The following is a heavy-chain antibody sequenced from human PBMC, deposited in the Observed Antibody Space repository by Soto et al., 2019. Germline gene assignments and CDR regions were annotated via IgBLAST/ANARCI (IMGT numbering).Heavy chain of an antibody. D-gene: IGHD3-10*01. CDR1: GFTFSSYA. J-gene: IGHJ4*02. CDR2: ISYDGSNK. CDR3: ARDRGTEYYGSGRSYFDY. Sequence: GGSLRLSCAASGFTFSSYAMHWVRQAPGKGLEWVAVISYDGSNKYYADSVKGRFTISRDNSKNTLYLQMNSLRAEDTAVYYCARDRGTEYYGSGRSYFDYWGQGTLVTVSS. V-gene: IGHV3-30-3*01.